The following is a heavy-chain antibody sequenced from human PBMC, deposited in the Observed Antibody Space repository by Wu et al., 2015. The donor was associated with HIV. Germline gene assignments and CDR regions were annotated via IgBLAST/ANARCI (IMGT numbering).Heavy chain of an antibody. CDR1: GYTFTGYY. V-gene: IGHV1-69*01. Sequence: QVQLVQSGAEVKKPGASVKVSCKASGYTFTGYYMHWVRQAPGQGLEWMGWIIPIFGTANYAQKFQGRVTITADESTSTAYMELSSLRSEDTAVYYCARDYGDYTIDYWGQGTLVTVSS. CDR3: ARDYGDYTIDY. D-gene: IGHD4-17*01. CDR2: IIPIFGTA. J-gene: IGHJ4*02.